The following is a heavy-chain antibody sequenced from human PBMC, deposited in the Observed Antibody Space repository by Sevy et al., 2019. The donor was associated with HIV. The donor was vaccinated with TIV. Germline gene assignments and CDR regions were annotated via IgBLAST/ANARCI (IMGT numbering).Heavy chain of an antibody. CDR2: INPNSGGT. V-gene: IGHV1-2*02. J-gene: IGHJ4*02. CDR1: GYTFTGQY. Sequence: ASVKVSCKASGYTFTGQYIHWVRQAPGQGLEWMGWINPNSGGTNYRQDFQGRVTLTRDTSITTAYMELSGLKSDDTAIYFCACDLLLRGYIYGSFDYCGQVTVVTVSS. D-gene: IGHD5-18*01. CDR3: ACDLLLRGYIYGSFDY.